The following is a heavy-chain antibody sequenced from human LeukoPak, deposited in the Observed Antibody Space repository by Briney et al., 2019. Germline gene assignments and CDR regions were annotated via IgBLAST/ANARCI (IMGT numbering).Heavy chain of an antibody. CDR3: AKAASSSWPSYYYGMDV. CDR2: ITGSGGNT. CDR1: GFIFSSYS. Sequence: GGSLRLSCAASGFIFSSYSLSWVRQAPGKGLEWVSVITGSGGNTYYADSVKGRFAISKDNSKNTVYLQMSSLRVDDTAVYYCAKAASSSWPSYYYGMDVWGQGTTVTVSS. J-gene: IGHJ6*02. D-gene: IGHD6-13*01. V-gene: IGHV3-23*01.